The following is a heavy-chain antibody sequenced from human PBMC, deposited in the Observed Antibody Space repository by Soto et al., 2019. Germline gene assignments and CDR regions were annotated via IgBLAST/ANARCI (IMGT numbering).Heavy chain of an antibody. D-gene: IGHD3-16*02. J-gene: IGHJ4*02. Sequence: GGSLRLSCAASGFTFSSYSMNWVRQAPGKGLEWVSSISSSSSYIYYADSVKGRFTISRDNAKNSLYLQMNSLRAEDTAVYYCARVREKVSYHTPFDYWGQGTLVTVSS. CDR2: ISSSSSYI. CDR3: ARVREKVSYHTPFDY. CDR1: GFTFSSYS. V-gene: IGHV3-21*01.